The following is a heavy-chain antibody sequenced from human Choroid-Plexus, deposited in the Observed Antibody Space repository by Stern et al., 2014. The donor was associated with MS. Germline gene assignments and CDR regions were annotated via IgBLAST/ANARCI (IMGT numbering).Heavy chain of an antibody. CDR2: ILYDGGHK. CDR3: AKDRQWSTYFFDY. D-gene: IGHD2-15*01. Sequence: QVQLVESGGGVAQPGRPLILSCAASGFTFSNFGMHWVRQAPGKGLEWVALILYDGGHKYYADPVTGRFTIFRDNSKNTLYMHMNSLRAEDTAVYYCAKDRQWSTYFFDYWGQGSLVTVSS. CDR1: GFTFSNFG. J-gene: IGHJ4*02. V-gene: IGHV3-30*18.